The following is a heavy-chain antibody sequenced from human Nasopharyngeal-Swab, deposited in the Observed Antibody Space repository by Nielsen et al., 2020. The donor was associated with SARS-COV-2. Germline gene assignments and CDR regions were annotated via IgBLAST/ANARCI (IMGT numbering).Heavy chain of an antibody. CDR3: LAGYSSSWAGKYFDY. CDR1: GFTFDDYA. Sequence: GGSLRLSCAASGFTFDDYAMHWVRQAPGKGLEWVSGISWNSGSIGYADSVKGRFTISRDNAKNSLYLQMSSLRAEDTALYYCLAGYSSSWAGKYFDYWGQGTLVTVSS. V-gene: IGHV3-9*01. J-gene: IGHJ4*02. CDR2: ISWNSGSI. D-gene: IGHD6-13*01.